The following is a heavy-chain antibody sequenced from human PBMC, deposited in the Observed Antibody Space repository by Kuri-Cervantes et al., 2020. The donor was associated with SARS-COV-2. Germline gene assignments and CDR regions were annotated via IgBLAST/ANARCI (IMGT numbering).Heavy chain of an antibody. D-gene: IGHD1-26*01. J-gene: IGHJ3*02. V-gene: IGHV3-21*01. CDR2: ISSSSSYI. CDR3: AREGELRAFDI. CDR1: GFTFGDYA. Sequence: GGSLRLSCTASGFTFGDYAMSWVRQAPGKGLEWVSSISSSSSYIYYADSVKGRFTISRDNAKNSLYLQMNSLRAEDTAVYYCAREGELRAFDIWGQGTMVTVSS.